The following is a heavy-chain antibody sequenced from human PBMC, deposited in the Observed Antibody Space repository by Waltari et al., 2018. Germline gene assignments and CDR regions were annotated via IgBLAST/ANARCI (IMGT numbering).Heavy chain of an antibody. CDR1: GFTFSSYR. Sequence: EVQLVESGGGLVKPGGSLRLSCAASGFTFSSYRMNWVRQAPGKVLVWVSSISSSTSDIYYADSVKGRFTISTDNAKNSLYLQMNSLRAEDTAVYYCADGFWSCYYFWGQGTLVTVSS. D-gene: IGHD3-3*01. J-gene: IGHJ4*02. CDR2: ISSSTSDI. CDR3: ADGFWSCYYF. V-gene: IGHV3-21*01.